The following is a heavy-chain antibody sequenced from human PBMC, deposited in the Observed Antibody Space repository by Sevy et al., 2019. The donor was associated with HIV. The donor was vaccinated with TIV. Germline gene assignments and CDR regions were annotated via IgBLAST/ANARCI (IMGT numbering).Heavy chain of an antibody. J-gene: IGHJ4*02. V-gene: IGHV1-2*06. CDR1: GYTFTDSS. CDR3: ARGDLAD. Sequence: ASVKVSCKASGYTFTDSSLQCVRQAPGQGLEWMGRINPKTGATVYAQKFQGRVTVTRDTSINTAYMEVGGLRSDDTAIYYCARGDLADWGQGTLVTVSS. CDR2: INPKTGAT.